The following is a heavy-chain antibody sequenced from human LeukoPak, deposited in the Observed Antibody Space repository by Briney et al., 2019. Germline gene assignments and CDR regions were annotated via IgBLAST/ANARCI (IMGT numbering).Heavy chain of an antibody. CDR2: INHSGST. D-gene: IGHD3-3*01. V-gene: IGHV4-34*01. CDR3: ARGPPPAPLRFLEWLLYDP. J-gene: IGHJ5*02. Sequence: SETLSPTCAVYGGSFSGYYWSWIRQPPGKGLEWIGEINHSGSTNYNPSLKSRVTISVDTSKNQFSLKLSSVTAADTAVYYCARGPPPAPLRFLEWLLYDPWGQGTLVTVSS. CDR1: GGSFSGYY.